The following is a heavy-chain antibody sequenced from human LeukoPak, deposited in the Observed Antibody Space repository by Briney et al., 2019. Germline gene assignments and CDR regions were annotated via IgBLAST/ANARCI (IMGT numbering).Heavy chain of an antibody. Sequence: ASVKVSCKASGYTFTGYYMHWVRQAPGQGLEWMGWINPNNGGTNYAQNFQGRVTMTRDTSISTAYMDLSRLTSDDTAVYYCARTGITMIRGATDYWGQGTLVTVSS. CDR1: GYTFTGYY. CDR3: ARTGITMIRGATDY. D-gene: IGHD3-10*01. V-gene: IGHV1-2*02. J-gene: IGHJ4*02. CDR2: INPNNGGT.